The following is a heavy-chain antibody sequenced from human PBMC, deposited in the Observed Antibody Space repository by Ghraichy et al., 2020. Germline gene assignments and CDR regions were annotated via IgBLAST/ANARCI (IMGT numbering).Heavy chain of an antibody. CDR2: INSDGSST. CDR1: GFTFSSYW. Sequence: GGSLRLSCAASGFTFSSYWMHWVRQAPGKGLVWVSRINSDGSSTSYADSVKGRFTISRDNAKNTLYLQMNSLRAEDTAVYYCARHPDYDFWSGTNYYYGMDVWGQGTTVTVSS. V-gene: IGHV3-74*01. CDR3: ARHPDYDFWSGTNYYYGMDV. D-gene: IGHD3-3*01. J-gene: IGHJ6*02.